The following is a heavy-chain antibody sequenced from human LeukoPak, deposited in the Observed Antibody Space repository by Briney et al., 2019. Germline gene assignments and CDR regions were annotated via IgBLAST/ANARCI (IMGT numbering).Heavy chain of an antibody. J-gene: IGHJ4*02. D-gene: IGHD6-13*01. CDR3: AKGLHGLAAANHLNDY. Sequence: GGSLRLSCAASGFTFSSYSMNWVRQAPGKGLEWVSYISSSSSTIYYADSVKGRFTISRDNSKNTLYLQMNSLRAEDTAVYYCAKGLHGLAAANHLNDYWGQGTLVTVSS. CDR1: GFTFSSYS. V-gene: IGHV3-48*01. CDR2: ISSSSSTI.